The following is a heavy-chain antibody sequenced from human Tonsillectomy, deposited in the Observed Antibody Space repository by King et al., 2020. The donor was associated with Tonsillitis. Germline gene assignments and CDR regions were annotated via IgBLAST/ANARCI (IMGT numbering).Heavy chain of an antibody. CDR3: ASGRFCSSTSFYTRFLVNY. J-gene: IGHJ4*02. V-gene: IGHV3-11*01. Sequence: VQLVESGGGLVKPGGSLRLSCAASGFTFSDYYMSWIRQAPGKGLEWVSYISSSGSTIYSADSVKGRFTISRDNAKNSLYLQMNSLRAEDTAVYYCASGRFCSSTSFYTRFLVNYRGQGTLVTGSS. CDR1: GFTFSDYY. CDR2: ISSSGSTI. D-gene: IGHD2-2*02.